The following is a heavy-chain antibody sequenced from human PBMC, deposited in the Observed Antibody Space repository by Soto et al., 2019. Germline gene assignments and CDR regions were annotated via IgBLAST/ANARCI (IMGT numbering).Heavy chain of an antibody. CDR3: ARGWGSYSYYMDV. J-gene: IGHJ6*03. D-gene: IGHD3-16*01. CDR2: IWYDGSNK. Sequence: QVQLVESGGGVVQPGGSLRLSCAASGFSFSSSGMHWVRQTPGKGLEWVAVIWYDGSNKYYADSVKGRFTISRDNSKNTLYLQMNTLRAEDTAVCYCARGWGSYSYYMDVWGKGTTVTVSS. CDR1: GFSFSSSG. V-gene: IGHV3-33*01.